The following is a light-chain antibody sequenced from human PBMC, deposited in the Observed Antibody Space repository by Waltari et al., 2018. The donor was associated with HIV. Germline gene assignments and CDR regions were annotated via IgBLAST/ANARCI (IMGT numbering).Light chain of an antibody. V-gene: IGLV1-44*01. CDR3: AAWDDSLNGVV. Sequence: QSVLTQPPSASGTPGQRVTIACSGSSSNIGGNTVNWFQQPPGTAPKLLIYTNNQRPSGVPDRVSGSKSGTSASLAISGLQSEDEADYYCAAWDDSLNGVVFGGGTKLTVL. CDR1: SSNIGGNT. CDR2: TNN. J-gene: IGLJ2*01.